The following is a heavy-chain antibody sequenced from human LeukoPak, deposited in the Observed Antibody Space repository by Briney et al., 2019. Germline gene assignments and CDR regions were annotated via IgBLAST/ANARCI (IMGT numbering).Heavy chain of an antibody. J-gene: IGHJ4*02. V-gene: IGHV3-21*04. CDR2: ISSSSSYI. D-gene: IGHD3-22*01. Sequence: GGSLRLSCAASGFTFSSYSMNWVRQAPGKGLEWVSSISSSSSYIYYADSVKGRFTISRDNAKNSLYLQMNSLRAEDTALYYCAKDVREDYYDSSGYIDYWGQGTLVTVSS. CDR1: GFTFSSYS. CDR3: AKDVREDYYDSSGYIDY.